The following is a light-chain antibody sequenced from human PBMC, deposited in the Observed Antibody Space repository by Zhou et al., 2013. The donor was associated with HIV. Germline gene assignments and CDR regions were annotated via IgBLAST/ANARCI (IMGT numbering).Light chain of an antibody. J-gene: IGKJ4*01. CDR1: QILTTS. V-gene: IGKV1-39*01. Sequence: DIHMTQSPSSLSASVGDRVTITCRASQILTTSLNWYQQKLGKAPKLLIYGASNLVDGVPSRFSGSGSTTDFALTISSLQPEDFATYSCQHTFTTPITFGGGTKVEIK. CDR3: QHTFTTPIT. CDR2: GAS.